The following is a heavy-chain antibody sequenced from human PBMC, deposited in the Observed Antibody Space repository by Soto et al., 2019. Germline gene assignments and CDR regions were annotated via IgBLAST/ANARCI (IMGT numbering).Heavy chain of an antibody. CDR2: IRYDGSNK. J-gene: IGHJ4*02. Sequence: PGGSLRLSCAASGFTFNNYAMHWVRQAPGKGLECVAVIRYDGSNKYYADSVKGRFTISRDNSKNTLSLQMNSLRAEDTAVYYCARDHYDFWSGYYTGDSWGQGTLVTVSS. CDR1: GFTFNNYA. V-gene: IGHV3-33*01. D-gene: IGHD3-3*01. CDR3: ARDHYDFWSGYYTGDS.